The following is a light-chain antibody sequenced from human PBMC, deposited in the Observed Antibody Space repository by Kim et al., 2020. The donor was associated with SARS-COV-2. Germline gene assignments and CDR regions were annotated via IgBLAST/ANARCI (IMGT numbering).Light chain of an antibody. J-gene: IGKJ5*01. CDR3: QQYNNWPPVT. CDR1: QGVSSN. Sequence: EIVMTQSPATLSVSPGDRATLSCRASQGVSSNLAWFQQKPAQAPRLLIYGASTRATGIPARFSGTGSGTEFTLTISSLQSEDFAVYYCQQYNNWPPVTFGQGTRLEIK. CDR2: GAS. V-gene: IGKV3-15*01.